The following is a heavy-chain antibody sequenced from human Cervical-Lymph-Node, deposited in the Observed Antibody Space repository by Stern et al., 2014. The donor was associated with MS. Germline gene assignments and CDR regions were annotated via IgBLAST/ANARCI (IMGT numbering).Heavy chain of an antibody. CDR1: GGTFSSYA. J-gene: IGHJ6*02. D-gene: IGHD1-26*01. CDR3: AREIRGSGSYEYYYGMDV. CDR2: IIPIFGTA. Sequence: MQLVESGAEVKKPGSSVKVSCKASGGTFSSYAISWVRQAPGQGLEWMGGIIPIFGTANYAQKFQGSVTITADESTSTAYMELSSLRSEDTAVYYCAREIRGSGSYEYYYGMDVWGQGTTVTVSS. V-gene: IGHV1-69*01.